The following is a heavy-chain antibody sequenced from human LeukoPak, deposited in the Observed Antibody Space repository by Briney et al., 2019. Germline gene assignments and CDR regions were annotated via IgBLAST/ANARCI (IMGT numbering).Heavy chain of an antibody. CDR1: GFTFSSYA. J-gene: IGHJ5*02. Sequence: AGGSLRLSCAASGFTFSSYAMHWVRQAPGKGLEWVAVISYDGSNKYYADSVKGRFTISRDNSKNTLYLQMNSLRAEDTAVYYCARAPKRSGWHFNWFDPWGQGTLVTVSS. D-gene: IGHD6-19*01. CDR2: ISYDGSNK. V-gene: IGHV3-30-3*01. CDR3: ARAPKRSGWHFNWFDP.